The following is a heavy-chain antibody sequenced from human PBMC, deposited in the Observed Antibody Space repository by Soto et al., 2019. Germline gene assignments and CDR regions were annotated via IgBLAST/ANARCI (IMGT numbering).Heavy chain of an antibody. CDR1: GGSISGGGYS. CDR2: IYHSGST. D-gene: IGHD1-7*01. V-gene: IGHV4-30-2*01. J-gene: IGHJ4*02. Sequence: SETLSLTCAVSGGSISGGGYSWSWIRQPPGKGLEWIGYIYHSGSTYYNPSLKSRVTISVDRSKNQFSLKLSSVTAADTAVYYCAREIRTYNWNYVHFDYWGQGTQVTVSS. CDR3: AREIRTYNWNYVHFDY.